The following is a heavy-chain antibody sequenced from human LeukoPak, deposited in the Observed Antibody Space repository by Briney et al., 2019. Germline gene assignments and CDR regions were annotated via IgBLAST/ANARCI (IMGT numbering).Heavy chain of an antibody. CDR3: ARVLSNDFWSGYAFDAFDI. CDR1: GGSISTYY. CDR2: INHSGST. D-gene: IGHD3-3*01. J-gene: IGHJ3*02. Sequence: SETLSLTCTVSGGSISTYYWSWIHQPPGKGLEWIGEINHSGSTNYNPSLKSRVTISVDTSKNQFSLKLCSVTAADTAVYYCARVLSNDFWSGYAFDAFDIWGQGTMVTVSS. V-gene: IGHV4-34*01.